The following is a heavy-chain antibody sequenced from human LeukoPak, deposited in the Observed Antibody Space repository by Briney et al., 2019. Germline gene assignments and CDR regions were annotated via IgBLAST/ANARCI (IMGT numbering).Heavy chain of an antibody. CDR1: GFIFSDFD. CDR2: ISYDGSNK. V-gene: IGHV3-30-3*02. CDR3: AKGPPVVIMVDY. Sequence: GGSLRLSCVASGFIFSDFDMHWVRQAPGKGLEWVAVISYDGSNKYYADSVKGRFTISRDNSKNTLYLQMNSLRAEDTAVYYCAKGPPVVIMVDYWGQGTLVTVSS. D-gene: IGHD3-3*01. J-gene: IGHJ4*02.